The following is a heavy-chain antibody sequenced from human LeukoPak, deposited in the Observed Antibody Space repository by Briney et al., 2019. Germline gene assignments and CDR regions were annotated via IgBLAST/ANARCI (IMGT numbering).Heavy chain of an antibody. CDR2: IYHSGST. Sequence: PSQTLSLTCAVSGGSISSGGYSWSWIRQPPGKGLEWIGYIYHSGSTYYNPSLKSRVTISVDRSKNQFSLKLSSVTAADTAVYYCASFCIAARPYCFDYWGQGTLVTVSS. J-gene: IGHJ4*02. CDR3: ASFCIAARPYCFDY. D-gene: IGHD6-6*01. V-gene: IGHV4-30-2*01. CDR1: GGSISSGGYS.